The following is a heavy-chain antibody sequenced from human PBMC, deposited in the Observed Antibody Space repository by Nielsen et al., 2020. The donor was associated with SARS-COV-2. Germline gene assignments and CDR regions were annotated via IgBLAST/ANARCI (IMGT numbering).Heavy chain of an antibody. Sequence: VRQMPGKGLEWMGIIYPGDSDTRYSPSFQGQVTISVDKSISTAYLQWSSLKASDTAMYYCARPTGDAYNSFDYWGQGTLVTVSS. CDR2: IYPGDSDT. CDR3: ARPTGDAYNSFDY. J-gene: IGHJ4*02. D-gene: IGHD5-24*01. V-gene: IGHV5-51*01.